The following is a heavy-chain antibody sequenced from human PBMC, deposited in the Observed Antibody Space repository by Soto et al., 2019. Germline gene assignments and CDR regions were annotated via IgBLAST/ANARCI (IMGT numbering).Heavy chain of an antibody. D-gene: IGHD4-17*01. CDR1: GFTFSSYA. CDR3: AKVLSPRGLRLYYYYGMDV. Sequence: GGSLRLSCAASGFTFSSYAMSWVRQAPGKGLEWVSAISGSGGSTYYADPVKGRFTISRDNSKNTLYLQMNSLRAEDTAVYYCAKVLSPRGLRLYYYYGMDVWGQGTTVTVSS. V-gene: IGHV3-23*01. J-gene: IGHJ6*02. CDR2: ISGSGGST.